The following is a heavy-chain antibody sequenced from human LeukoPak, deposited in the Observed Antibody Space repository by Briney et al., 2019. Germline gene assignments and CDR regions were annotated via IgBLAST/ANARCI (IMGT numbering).Heavy chain of an antibody. CDR2: IIFRGGDT. V-gene: IGHV3-23*01. CDR1: GFIFTNYA. D-gene: IGHD3-3*01. Sequence: GGSLGLSCVAPGFIFTNYAMNWVPQAPGKGLEWVSSIIFRGGDTYYADSVSGCFSISRDHSKNMLYLQMSSLTTDDTAVYYCGVADVLQWSSDAGNWGQGTLVTLSS. J-gene: IGHJ4*02. CDR3: GVADVLQWSSDAGN.